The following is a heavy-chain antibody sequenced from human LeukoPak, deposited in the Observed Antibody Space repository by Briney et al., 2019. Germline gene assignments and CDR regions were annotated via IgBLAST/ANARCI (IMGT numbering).Heavy chain of an antibody. D-gene: IGHD6-13*01. CDR3: ARAAAGPFDY. J-gene: IGHJ4*02. CDR1: GFTFSSYS. CDR2: ISSSSSYI. V-gene: IGHV3-21*01. Sequence: SGGSLRLSCAASGFTFSSYSMNWVRQAPGKGLEWVSSISSSSSYIYYADSVKGRFTISRGNAKNSLYLQMNSLRAEDTAVYYCARAAAGPFDYWGQGTLVTVSS.